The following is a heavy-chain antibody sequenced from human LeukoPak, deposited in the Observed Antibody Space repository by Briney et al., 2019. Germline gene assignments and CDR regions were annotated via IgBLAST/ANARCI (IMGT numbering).Heavy chain of an antibody. CDR2: INHSGST. CDR3: AKIDDRDWFDP. CDR1: GGSFSGYY. J-gene: IGHJ5*02. V-gene: IGHV4-34*01. D-gene: IGHD2/OR15-2a*01. Sequence: SETLSLTCAVYGGSFSGYYWSWIRQPPGKGLEWIGEINHSGSTNYNPSLKSRVTISVDTSKNQFSLKLSSVTAADTAVYYCAKIDDRDWFDPWGQGTLVTVSS.